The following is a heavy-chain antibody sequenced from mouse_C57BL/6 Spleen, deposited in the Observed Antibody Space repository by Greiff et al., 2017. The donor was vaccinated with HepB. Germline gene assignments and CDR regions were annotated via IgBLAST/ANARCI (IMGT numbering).Heavy chain of an antibody. J-gene: IGHJ2*01. CDR1: GFSFNTYA. CDR2: IRSKSNNYAT. V-gene: IGHV10-1*01. D-gene: IGHD2-10*01. Sequence: EVMLVESGGGLVQPKGSLKLSCAASGFSFNTYAMNWVRQAPGKGLEWVARIRSKSNNYATYYADSVKDRFTISRDDSESMLYLQMNNLKTEDTAMYFCLGGGPYSHFDYWGQGTTLTVSS. CDR3: LGGGPYSHFDY.